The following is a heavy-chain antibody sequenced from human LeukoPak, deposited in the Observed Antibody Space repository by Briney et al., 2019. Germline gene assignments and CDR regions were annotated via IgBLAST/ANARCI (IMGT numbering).Heavy chain of an antibody. V-gene: IGHV4-30-4*01. Sequence: PSETLSLTCTVSGGSISSGDYYRSWIRQPQGKGLEWIGYIYYSGSTYYNPSLKSRVTISVDTSKNQFSLKLSSVTAADTAVYYCARVMGITMVRGVPFDYWGQGTLVTVSS. J-gene: IGHJ4*02. CDR1: GGSISSGDYY. CDR3: ARVMGITMVRGVPFDY. CDR2: IYYSGST. D-gene: IGHD3-10*01.